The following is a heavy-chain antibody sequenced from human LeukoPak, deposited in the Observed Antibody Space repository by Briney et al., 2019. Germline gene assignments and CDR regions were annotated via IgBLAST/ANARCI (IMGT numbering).Heavy chain of an antibody. Sequence: SETLSLTCAVYGGSFSSYYWSWIRQPPGKGLEWIGEINHSGSTNYNPSLKSRVTISVDTSKNQFSLKLSSVTAADTAVYYCARSGGTYWGQGTLVTVSS. CDR2: INHSGST. CDR1: GGSFSSYY. J-gene: IGHJ4*02. V-gene: IGHV4-34*01. D-gene: IGHD1-26*01. CDR3: ARSGGTY.